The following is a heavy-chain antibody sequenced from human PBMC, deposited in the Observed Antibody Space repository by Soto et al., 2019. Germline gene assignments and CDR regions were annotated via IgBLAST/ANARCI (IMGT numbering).Heavy chain of an antibody. V-gene: IGHV4-34*01. CDR2: INHSGST. Sequence: SETLSLTCAVYGGSFSGYYWSWIRQPPGKGLEWIGEINHSGSTNYNPSLKSRVTISVDTSKNQFSLKLSSVTAADTAVYYCARAIMVRGVTIDYWGQGTLVTVSS. CDR1: GGSFSGYY. J-gene: IGHJ4*02. CDR3: ARAIMVRGVTIDY. D-gene: IGHD3-10*01.